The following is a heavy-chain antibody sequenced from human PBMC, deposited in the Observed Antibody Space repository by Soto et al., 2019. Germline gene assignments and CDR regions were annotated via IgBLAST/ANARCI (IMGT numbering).Heavy chain of an antibody. CDR2: IYTSGST. J-gene: IGHJ6*02. Sequence: ASETLSLTCTVSGGSISSYYWIWIRQPAGKGLEWIGRIYTSGSTNYNPSLKSRVTMSVDTSKNQFSLKLSSVTAADTAVYYCARVVVAGPSYYYYYGMDVWGQGTTVTVSS. CDR3: ARVVVAGPSYYYYYGMDV. D-gene: IGHD2-15*01. CDR1: GGSISSYY. V-gene: IGHV4-4*07.